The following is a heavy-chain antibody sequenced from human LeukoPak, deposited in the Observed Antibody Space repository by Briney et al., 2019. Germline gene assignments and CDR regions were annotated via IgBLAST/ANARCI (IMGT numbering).Heavy chain of an antibody. D-gene: IGHD6-19*01. Sequence: GGSLRLSCAASGFTFSNYWIHWVRQGPGKGLEWVSRINTDGRSLTYADSVKGRFTISRDNAKYTVYLQMNSLRAEDTALYYCARETWGKAVDTWGHGTLVTVSS. CDR3: ARETWGKAVDT. CDR2: INTDGRSL. J-gene: IGHJ5*01. V-gene: IGHV3-74*01. CDR1: GFTFSNYW.